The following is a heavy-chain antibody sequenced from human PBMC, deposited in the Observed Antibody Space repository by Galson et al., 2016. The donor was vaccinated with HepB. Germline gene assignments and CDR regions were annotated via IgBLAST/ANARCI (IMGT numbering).Heavy chain of an antibody. CDR3: ASGAYVQWLGPTVGGCDV. CDR2: IYYSGTT. V-gene: IGHV4-39*01. J-gene: IGHJ6*02. CDR1: GGSVSSTNYH. D-gene: IGHD6-19*01. Sequence: SETLSLTCSVSGGSVSSTNYHWGWIRQPPGKGLEWIGSIYYSGTTHYNPSLKSRADISADTSKNQFSLKLSSVTAADTAVYYCASGAYVQWLGPTVGGCDVWGQGTTVTVSS.